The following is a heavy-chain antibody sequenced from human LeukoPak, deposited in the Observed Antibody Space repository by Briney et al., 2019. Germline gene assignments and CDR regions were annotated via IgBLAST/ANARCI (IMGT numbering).Heavy chain of an antibody. CDR3: ARESVPYCGGDCYSNH. CDR2: INPNSGGT. J-gene: IGHJ4*02. Sequence: WASVKVSCKASGYTFTGYYMHWVRQAPGQGLEWMGWINPNSGGTNYAQKLQGRVTMTTDTSTSTAYMELRSLRSDDTAVYYCARESVPYCGGDCYSNHWGQGTLVTVSS. V-gene: IGHV1-2*02. D-gene: IGHD2-21*02. CDR1: GYTFTGYY.